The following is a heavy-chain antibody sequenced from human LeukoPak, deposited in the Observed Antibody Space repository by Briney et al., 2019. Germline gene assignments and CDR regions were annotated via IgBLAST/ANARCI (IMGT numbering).Heavy chain of an antibody. V-gene: IGHV4-30-2*01. J-gene: IGHJ3*02. Sequence: SETLPIICTVAGGSIMVAAYSWSWSRQPPGKRLEWIGYIYHSARTNYNPSLKSRVTISLDRSKNQFSLKLSSVTAADTAVYFCARGYGDNPGAFDIWGQGTLVTVSS. CDR1: GGSIMVAAYS. CDR2: IYHSART. D-gene: IGHD4-23*01. CDR3: ARGYGDNPGAFDI.